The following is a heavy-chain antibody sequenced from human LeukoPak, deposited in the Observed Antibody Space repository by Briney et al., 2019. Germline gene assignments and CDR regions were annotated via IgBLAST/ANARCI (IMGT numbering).Heavy chain of an antibody. Sequence: PGGSLRLTCAASGFTFSNAWMSWVRQAPGKGLEWVGRIKSKTDGGTTDYAAPVKGGFTISRDDSKNTLYLQMNSLKTEDTAVYYCTTPPVLSMTTIDYWGQGTLVTVSS. CDR3: TTPPVLSMTTIDY. CDR2: IKSKTDGGTT. CDR1: GFTFSNAW. D-gene: IGHD3-16*01. V-gene: IGHV3-15*01. J-gene: IGHJ4*02.